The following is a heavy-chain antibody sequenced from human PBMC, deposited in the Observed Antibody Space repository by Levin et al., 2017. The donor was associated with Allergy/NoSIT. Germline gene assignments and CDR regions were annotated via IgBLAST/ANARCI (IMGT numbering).Heavy chain of an antibody. CDR3: ARARDTAAAGTNDYYYMDV. CDR1: GYTFTGYY. D-gene: IGHD6-13*01. J-gene: IGHJ6*03. Sequence: GESLKISCKASGYTFTGYYMHWVRQAPGQGLEWMGRINPNSGGTNYAQKFQGRVTMTRDTSISTAYMELSRLRSDDTAVYYCARARDTAAAGTNDYYYMDVWGKGTTVTVSS. V-gene: IGHV1-2*06. CDR2: INPNSGGT.